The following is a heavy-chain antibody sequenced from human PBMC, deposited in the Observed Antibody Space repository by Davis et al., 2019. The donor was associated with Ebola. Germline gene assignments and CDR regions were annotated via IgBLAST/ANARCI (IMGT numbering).Heavy chain of an antibody. J-gene: IGHJ5*02. CDR1: GLTFSPYW. Sequence: GESLKISCVASGLTFSPYWMHWIRLAPGKGLVWVPRINGDGSSTSYADPVKGRFTISKDNARNIVYLQMNSLRVEDTGVYYCARDRNYQPTDPWGQGTLVTVTS. D-gene: IGHD1-7*01. CDR2: INGDGSST. CDR3: ARDRNYQPTDP. V-gene: IGHV3-74*01.